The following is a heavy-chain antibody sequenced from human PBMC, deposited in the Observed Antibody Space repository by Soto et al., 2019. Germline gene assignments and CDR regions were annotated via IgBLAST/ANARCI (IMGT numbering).Heavy chain of an antibody. CDR2: IKQDGSEK. D-gene: IGHD3-3*01. J-gene: IGHJ6*02. Sequence: PGRYLRLSCAVSGFTFSNYWMSWVRQAPGKGLEWVANIKQDGSEKYYVDSVKGRFTISRDTAKNSLYLQMNSLRAEDTAVYYCARDQLASFGVVAHGMDVWGQGSTVTVSS. CDR3: ARDQLASFGVVAHGMDV. V-gene: IGHV3-7*01. CDR1: GFTFSNYW.